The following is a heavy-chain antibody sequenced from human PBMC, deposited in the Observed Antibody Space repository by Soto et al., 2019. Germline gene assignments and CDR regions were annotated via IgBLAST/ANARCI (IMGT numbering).Heavy chain of an antibody. Sequence: SVKFSCKASGGTFSSYAISWVRQAPGQGLEWMGGIIPIFGTANYAQKFQGRVTITAAESTTPATMERSTLRSGDTAVYYCARVWESDDFWSGYGNYGMDVWGQGTTVTVSS. CDR2: IIPIFGTA. CDR1: GGTFSSYA. V-gene: IGHV1-69*13. CDR3: ARVWESDDFWSGYGNYGMDV. J-gene: IGHJ6*02. D-gene: IGHD3-3*01.